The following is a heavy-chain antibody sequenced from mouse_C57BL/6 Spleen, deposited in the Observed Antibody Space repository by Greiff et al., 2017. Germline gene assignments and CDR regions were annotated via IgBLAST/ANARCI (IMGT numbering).Heavy chain of an antibody. CDR3: ARSYYGSSYGRFAY. Sequence: QVQLKESGPELVKPGASVKISCKASGYAFSSSWMNWVKQRPGKGLEWIGRIYPGDGDTNYNGKFKGKATLTADKSSSTAYMQLSSLTSEDSAVYFCARSYYGSSYGRFAYWGQGTLVTVSA. CDR1: GYAFSSSW. V-gene: IGHV1-82*01. CDR2: IYPGDGDT. D-gene: IGHD1-1*01. J-gene: IGHJ3*01.